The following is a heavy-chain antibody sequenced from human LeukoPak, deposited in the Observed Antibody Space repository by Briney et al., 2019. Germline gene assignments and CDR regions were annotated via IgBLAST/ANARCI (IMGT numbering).Heavy chain of an antibody. Sequence: SETLSLTCTVSGGSISSYYWSWIRQPPGKGLEWIGYIYYSGSTNYNPSLKSRVTISVDTSKNQFSLKLSSVTAADTAVYYCARHSGRRVVTNFDYWGQGTLVTVSS. CDR3: ARHSGRRVVTNFDY. J-gene: IGHJ4*02. CDR2: IYYSGST. D-gene: IGHD3-3*01. V-gene: IGHV4-59*08. CDR1: GGSISSYY.